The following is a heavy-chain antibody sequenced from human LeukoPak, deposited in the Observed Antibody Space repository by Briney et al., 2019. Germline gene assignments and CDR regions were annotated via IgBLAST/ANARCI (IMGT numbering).Heavy chain of an antibody. CDR2: ISWNSDTI. CDR3: ASHPAPSTVSSRGEYYYYMDV. D-gene: IGHD4-17*01. Sequence: GGSLRLSCAVSGFTFDDYAMHWVRQVPGKGLEWVSGISWNSDTIGLADSVKGRFTISRDNAKNSLYLQMNRLRAEDTALYYCASHPAPSTVSSRGEYYYYMDVWGKGTTVTVSS. V-gene: IGHV3-9*01. J-gene: IGHJ6*03. CDR1: GFTFDDYA.